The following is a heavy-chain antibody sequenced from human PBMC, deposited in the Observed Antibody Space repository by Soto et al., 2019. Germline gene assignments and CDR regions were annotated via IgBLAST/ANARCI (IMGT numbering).Heavy chain of an antibody. CDR1: GYTFTSYG. CDR2: ISAYNGNT. CDR3: SIVPPGGNQQLDYSFDY. V-gene: IGHV1-18*04. Sequence: QVQLVQSGAEVKKPGASVKVSCKASGYTFTSYGISWVRQAPGQGLEWMGWISAYNGNTNYAQKLQGRVTMTTDTSTSTAYMELGSLRSDDTAVYYCSIVPPGGNQQLDYSFDYWGQGTLVSVSS. D-gene: IGHD6-13*01. J-gene: IGHJ4*02.